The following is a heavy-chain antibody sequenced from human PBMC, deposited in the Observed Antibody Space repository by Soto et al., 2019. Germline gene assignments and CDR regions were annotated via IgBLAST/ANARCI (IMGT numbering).Heavy chain of an antibody. V-gene: IGHV4-59*08. J-gene: IGHJ6*03. D-gene: IGHD6-19*01. Sequence: SETLSLTCTVSGGSISSYYWSWIRQPPGKGLEWIGYIYYSGSTNYNPSLKSRVTISVDTSKNQFSLKLSSVTAADTAVYYCARLPPPWGAVAGRYYYYYYMDVWGKGTTVTVSS. CDR2: IYYSGST. CDR1: GGSISSYY. CDR3: ARLPPPWGAVAGRYYYYYYMDV.